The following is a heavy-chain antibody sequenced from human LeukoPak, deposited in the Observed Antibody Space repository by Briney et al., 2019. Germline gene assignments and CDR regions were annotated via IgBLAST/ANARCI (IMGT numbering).Heavy chain of an antibody. CDR1: GFIFSSYA. D-gene: IGHD6-6*01. Sequence: PGGSLRLSCAASGFIFSSYAMHWVRQAPGKGLEWVAVISYDGSNKYYADSVKGRFTISRDNSKNTLYLQMNSLRAEDTAVYYCARGESSSDKFYYFDYWGQGTLVTVSS. V-gene: IGHV3-30*04. J-gene: IGHJ4*02. CDR2: ISYDGSNK. CDR3: ARGESSSDKFYYFDY.